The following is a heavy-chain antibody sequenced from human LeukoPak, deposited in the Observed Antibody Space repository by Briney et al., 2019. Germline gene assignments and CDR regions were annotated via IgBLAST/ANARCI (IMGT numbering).Heavy chain of an antibody. V-gene: IGHV1-8*01. J-gene: IGHJ5*02. D-gene: IGHD3-3*01. CDR1: GYTFTSYD. Sequence: ASVKVSCKASGYTFTSYDINWVRQATGQGLEWMGWMNPNSGNTGYAQKFQGRVTMTRNTSISTAYMELSSLRSEDTVVYYCARIATRTFLTYYDFWSGYYGVPFDPWGQGTLVTVSS. CDR2: MNPNSGNT. CDR3: ARIATRTFLTYYDFWSGYYGVPFDP.